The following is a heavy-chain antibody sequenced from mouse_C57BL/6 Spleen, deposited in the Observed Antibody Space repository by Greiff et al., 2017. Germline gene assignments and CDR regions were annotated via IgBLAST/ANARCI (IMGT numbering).Heavy chain of an antibody. CDR2: ISYDGSN. Sequence: ESGPGLVKPSQSLSLTCSVTGYSITSGYYWNWIRQFPGNKLEWMGYISYDGSNNYNPSLKNRISITRDTSKNQFFLKLNSVTTEDTATYYCASIFDGGYFDVWGTGTTVTVSS. CDR3: ASIFDGGYFDV. CDR1: GYSITSGYY. V-gene: IGHV3-6*01. J-gene: IGHJ1*03.